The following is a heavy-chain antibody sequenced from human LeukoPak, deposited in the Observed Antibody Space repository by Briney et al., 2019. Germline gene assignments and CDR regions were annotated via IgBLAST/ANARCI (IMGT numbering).Heavy chain of an antibody. D-gene: IGHD2-8*01. CDR3: ARYEMMYATTFHYHGMDV. CDR2: ISYDGTTE. J-gene: IGHJ6*02. V-gene: IGHV3-30-3*01. CDR1: GFTYTTYA. Sequence: PGRSLGLSCAASGFTYTTYAMHWVRQAPGKGLEWVAAISYDGTTEYYADSEKGRFTISRDNSKNMLYLQMNSLRTEDTALYYCARYEMMYATTFHYHGMDVWGQGTTVTVSS.